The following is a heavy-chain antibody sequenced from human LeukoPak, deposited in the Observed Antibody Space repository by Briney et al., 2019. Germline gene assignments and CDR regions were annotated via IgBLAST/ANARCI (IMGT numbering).Heavy chain of an antibody. CDR2: IYYSGST. D-gene: IGHD3-3*01. J-gene: IGHJ5*02. CDR1: GGSISSSSYY. V-gene: IGHV4-39*01. Sequence: SETLSLTCTVSGGSISSSSYYWGWIRQPPGKGLEWIGSIYYSGSTYYNPSLKSRVTISVDTSKNQFSLKLSSVTAADTAVYYCARHLAEITIFGVVIPNWFDPWGQGTLVTVSS. CDR3: ARHLAEITIFGVVIPNWFDP.